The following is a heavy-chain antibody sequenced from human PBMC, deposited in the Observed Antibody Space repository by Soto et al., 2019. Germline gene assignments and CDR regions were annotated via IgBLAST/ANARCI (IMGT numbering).Heavy chain of an antibody. CDR1: GYSFSIDC. V-gene: IGHV5-51*01. CDR3: ARHVPTVTTYKWYFYGMDV. J-gene: IGHJ6*02. CDR2: IYPHNSGT. Sequence: GESLKISCEGSGYSFSIDCIGLVLQMPGKGLEWMGIIYPHNSGTIYSPSFQGQVTISADKSIRTAYLQWSSLKASDTAMYFCARHVPTVTTYKWYFYGMDVWGQGTTVTVSS. D-gene: IGHD4-17*01.